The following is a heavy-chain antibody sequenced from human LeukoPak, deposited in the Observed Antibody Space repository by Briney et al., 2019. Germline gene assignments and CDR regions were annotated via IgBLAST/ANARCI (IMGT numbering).Heavy chain of an antibody. J-gene: IGHJ3*02. V-gene: IGHV3-21*04. CDR2: IYVTGNYI. Sequence: NPGGSLRLSCATSGFTFSRFSFRWVRQAPGKGLEWVASIYVTGNYINYADSVKGRFTISRDNSKNTLHLQMNSLRADDTAVYYCAKGHSSGWYGDVFDIWGQGTMVTVSS. D-gene: IGHD6-19*01. CDR1: GFTFSRFS. CDR3: AKGHSSGWYGDVFDI.